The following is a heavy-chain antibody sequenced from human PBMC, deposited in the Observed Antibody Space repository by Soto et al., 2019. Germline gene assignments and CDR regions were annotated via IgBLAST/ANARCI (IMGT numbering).Heavy chain of an antibody. CDR1: GGSISSGGYY. CDR3: ARADEGSGSGSYEYGMDV. J-gene: IGHJ6*02. V-gene: IGHV4-31*03. D-gene: IGHD3-3*01. Sequence: SETLSLTCTVSGGSISSGGYYWSWMRQHPGKGLEWIGYIYYSGSTYYNPSLKSRVTISVDTSKNQFSLKLSSVTAADTAVYYCARADEGSGSGSYEYGMDVWGQGTTVTVSS. CDR2: IYYSGST.